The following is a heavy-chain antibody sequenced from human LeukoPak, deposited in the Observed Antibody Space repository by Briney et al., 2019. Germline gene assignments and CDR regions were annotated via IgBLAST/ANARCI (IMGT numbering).Heavy chain of an antibody. CDR3: AKGYGGNYYWYFDY. CDR2: ITGTGGTT. V-gene: IGHV3-23*01. J-gene: IGHJ4*02. D-gene: IGHD1-7*01. CDR1: GFTFSTYA. Sequence: GGSLRLSCAASGFTFSTYAMSWVRQAPGKGLEWVSAITGTGGTTYYAGSVKGRFTISRDNSKNMLYLQMNSLRAEDTAVYYCAKGYGGNYYWYFDYWGQGTLVTVSS.